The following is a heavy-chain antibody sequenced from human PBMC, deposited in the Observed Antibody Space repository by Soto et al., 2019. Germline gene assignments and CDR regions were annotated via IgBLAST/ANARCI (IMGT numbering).Heavy chain of an antibody. J-gene: IGHJ6*02. CDR1: GGSISGGDYC. V-gene: IGHV4-30-4*01. CDR3: ARDAWLRFGGGYYYYGMDV. Sequence: SETLSLTCTVSGGSISGGDYCWSWIRQPPGKGLEWIGYIYYSGSTYYNPSLKSRVTISVDTSKNQFSLKLSSVTAADTAVYYCARDAWLRFGGGYYYYGMDVWDQGTTVTVSS. D-gene: IGHD5-12*01. CDR2: IYYSGST.